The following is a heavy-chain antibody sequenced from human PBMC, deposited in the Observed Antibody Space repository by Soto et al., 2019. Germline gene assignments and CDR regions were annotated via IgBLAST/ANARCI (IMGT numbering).Heavy chain of an antibody. CDR3: AKFVLGFHSVPND. J-gene: IGHJ4*02. CDR2: ISGSGGST. Sequence: EVHLLESGGNWVQSGGSLRLSCAASGFTFSSYAMSWVRQAPGKGLEWVSSISGSGGSTYYADSVKGRFTISRDNSKNPLYLKMTSLRAENTAVYYCAKFVLGFHSVPNDWGQGTLVTVSS. CDR1: GFTFSSYA. D-gene: IGHD2-21*01. V-gene: IGHV3-23*01.